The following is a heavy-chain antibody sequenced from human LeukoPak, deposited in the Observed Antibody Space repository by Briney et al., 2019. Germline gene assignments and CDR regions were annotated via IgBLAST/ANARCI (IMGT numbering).Heavy chain of an antibody. D-gene: IGHD2-2*01. Sequence: KPSETLSLTCTVSGGSISSYYWSWIRQPPGKGLEWIGYIYYSGSTNYNPSLKSRVTISVGTSKNQFSLKLSSVTAADTAVYYCARVLGYCSSTSCRPSTVDYWGQGTLVTVSS. CDR2: IYYSGST. V-gene: IGHV4-59*01. CDR1: GGSISSYY. J-gene: IGHJ4*02. CDR3: ARVLGYCSSTSCRPSTVDY.